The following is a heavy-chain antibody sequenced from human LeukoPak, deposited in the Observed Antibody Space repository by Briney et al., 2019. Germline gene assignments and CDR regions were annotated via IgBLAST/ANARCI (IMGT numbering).Heavy chain of an antibody. CDR2: ISSSSSYI. CDR1: GFTFSSYS. J-gene: IGHJ4*02. Sequence: GGSLRLSCAASGFTFSSYSMNWVRQAPGKGLEWVSSISSSSSYIYYADSVKGRFTISRDNAKNSLYLQMNSLRAEDTAVYYCARSALGALLVPAAQSFHYFDYWGQGTLVTVSS. D-gene: IGHD2-2*01. V-gene: IGHV3-21*04. CDR3: ARSALGALLVPAAQSFHYFDY.